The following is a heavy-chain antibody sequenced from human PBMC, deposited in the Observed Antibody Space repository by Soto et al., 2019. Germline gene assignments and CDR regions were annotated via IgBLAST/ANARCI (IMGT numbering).Heavy chain of an antibody. CDR1: GGSISSYY. D-gene: IGHD2-2*01. CDR2: IYYSGST. V-gene: IGHV4-59*08. CDR3: ARRGACSSTSCPRLYYYYMDV. J-gene: IGHJ6*03. Sequence: KTSETLSLTCTVSGGSISSYYWSWIRQPPGKGLEWIGYIYYSGSTNYNPSLKSRVTISVDTSKNQFSLKLSSVTAADTAVYYFARRGACSSTSCPRLYYYYMDVWGKGTTVTVSS.